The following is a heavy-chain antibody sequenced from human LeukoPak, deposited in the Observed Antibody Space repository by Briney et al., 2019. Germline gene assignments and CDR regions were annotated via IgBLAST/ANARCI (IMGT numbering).Heavy chain of an antibody. CDR3: TIGGSSWYSDY. J-gene: IGHJ4*02. Sequence: ASVKDSCKASGYTFTSYYLHWVRQAPGKGLEWMGGFDPEDGETIYAQKFQGRVTMTEDTSTDTAYMELSSLRSEDTAVYYCTIGGSSWYSDYWGQGTLVTVSS. V-gene: IGHV1-24*01. D-gene: IGHD2-15*01. CDR1: GYTFTSYY. CDR2: FDPEDGET.